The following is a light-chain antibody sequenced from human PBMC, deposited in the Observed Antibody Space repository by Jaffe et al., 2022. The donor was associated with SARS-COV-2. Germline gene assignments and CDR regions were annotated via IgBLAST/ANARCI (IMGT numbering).Light chain of an antibody. CDR3: QVWDETSDQVV. CDR1: NIGSES. V-gene: IGLV3-21*02. CDR2: DDS. J-gene: IGLJ2*01. Sequence: SYVVTQPPSVSVAPGQTAKMTCGGKNIGSESVHWYQQKPGQAPVLVVFDDSDRPSGIPERFSGSNSGNTATLTIRSVEAGDEADYYCQVWDETSDQVVFGGGTKLTVL.